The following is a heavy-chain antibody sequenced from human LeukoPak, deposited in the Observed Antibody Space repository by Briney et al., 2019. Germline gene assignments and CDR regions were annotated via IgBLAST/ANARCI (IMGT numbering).Heavy chain of an antibody. V-gene: IGHV3-7*03. CDR3: VARDGGYGDY. CDR2: IKQDGSEK. D-gene: IGHD5-24*01. CDR1: GFTFSNAW. Sequence: PGGSLRLSCAASGFTFSNAWMNWVRQAPGKGLEWVATIKQDGSEKYYVGSVKGRFTISRDNAKNSLYLQMNNLRAEDTAVYYCVARDGGYGDYWGQGTLVTVSS. J-gene: IGHJ4*02.